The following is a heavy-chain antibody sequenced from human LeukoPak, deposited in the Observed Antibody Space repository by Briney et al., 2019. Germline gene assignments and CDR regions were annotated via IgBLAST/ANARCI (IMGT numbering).Heavy chain of an antibody. D-gene: IGHD4-11*01. CDR2: ISRYSNTI. V-gene: IGHV3-48*01. CDR3: ARGLQLNYPPILFDY. CDR1: GFTFSNYS. J-gene: IGHJ4*02. Sequence: PGGSLRLSCAASGFTFSNYSMNWVRQAPGKGLEWISYISRYSNTIYYADSVKGRFTISRYNAKNSLYLQMNSLRAEDTAMYYCARGLQLNYPPILFDYWGQGTLVTVSS.